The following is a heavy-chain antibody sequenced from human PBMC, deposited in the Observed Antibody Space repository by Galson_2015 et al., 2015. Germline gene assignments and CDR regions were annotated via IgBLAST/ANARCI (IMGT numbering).Heavy chain of an antibody. CDR3: ARDCPLSNPGGAYYYGMDV. J-gene: IGHJ6*02. CDR1: GFTFSSYW. V-gene: IGHV3-7*03. CDR2: IKQDGSEK. D-gene: IGHD4-11*01. Sequence: SLRLSCAASGFTFSSYWMSWVRQAPGKGLEWVANIKQDGSEKYYVDSVKGRFTISRDNAKNSLYLQMNSLRAEDTAVYYCARDCPLSNPGGAYYYGMDVWGQGTTVTVSS.